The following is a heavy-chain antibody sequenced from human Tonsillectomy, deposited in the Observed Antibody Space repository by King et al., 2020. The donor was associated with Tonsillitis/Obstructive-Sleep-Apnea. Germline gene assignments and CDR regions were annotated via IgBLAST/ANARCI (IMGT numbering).Heavy chain of an antibody. Sequence: VQLVESGGGLVQPGGSLRLSCAASGVTVSNTYMSWVRQAPGKGLEWVSVMYSGGNTYYADSVKGRFTISRDNSKNTLYLQMNSLRAEDTAVFYCARVSLSAYFDLWGRGTLVTVSS. D-gene: IGHD3-16*02. CDR2: MYSGGNT. CDR1: GVTVSNTY. J-gene: IGHJ2*01. CDR3: ARVSLSAYFDL. V-gene: IGHV3-66*01.